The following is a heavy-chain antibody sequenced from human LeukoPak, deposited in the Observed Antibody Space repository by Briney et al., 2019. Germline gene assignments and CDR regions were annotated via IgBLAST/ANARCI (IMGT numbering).Heavy chain of an antibody. CDR2: INHSGST. CDR1: GGSFSGYY. Sequence: PSETLSLTCAVYGGSFSGYYWSWIRQPPGKGLEWIGEINHSGSTNYNPSLKSRVTISVDTSKNQFSLKLSSVTAADTAVYYCARYIVVVPAAPTSPYYYYCGMDVWGQGTTVTVSS. CDR3: ARYIVVVPAAPTSPYYYYCGMDV. J-gene: IGHJ6*02. D-gene: IGHD2-2*01. V-gene: IGHV4-34*01.